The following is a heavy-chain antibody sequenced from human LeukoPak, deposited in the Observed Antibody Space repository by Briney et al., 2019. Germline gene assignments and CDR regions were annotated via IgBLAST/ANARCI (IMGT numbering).Heavy chain of an antibody. CDR2: FDPEDGET. J-gene: IGHJ5*02. CDR3: VTPEPRYCSGGSCYSGVKPFDP. Sequence: ASVKVSCKVSGYTLTELSMHWVRQAPGKGLERMGGFDPEDGETIYAQKFQGRVTMTEDTSTDTAYMELSSLRSEDTAVYYCVTPEPRYCSGGSCYSGVKPFDPWGQGTLVTVSS. CDR1: GYTLTELS. V-gene: IGHV1-24*01. D-gene: IGHD2-15*01.